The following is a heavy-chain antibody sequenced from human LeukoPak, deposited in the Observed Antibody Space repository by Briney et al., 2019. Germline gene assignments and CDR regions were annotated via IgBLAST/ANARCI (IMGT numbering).Heavy chain of an antibody. J-gene: IGHJ3*02. V-gene: IGHV1-46*01. Sequence: RASVKVSCKASGDIFSSYYMHWVRQAPGQGLEWMGIINPSGGSISYAQKFQGRVTMTEDTSTDTAYMGLSSLRSEDTAVYYCATDHSHLLPAYSGSYYWGFDIWGQGTMVTVSS. D-gene: IGHD1-26*01. CDR3: ATDHSHLLPAYSGSYYWGFDI. CDR1: GDIFSSYY. CDR2: INPSGGSI.